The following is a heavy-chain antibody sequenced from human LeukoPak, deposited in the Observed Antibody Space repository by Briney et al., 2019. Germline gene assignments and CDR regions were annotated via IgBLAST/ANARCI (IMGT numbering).Heavy chain of an antibody. D-gene: IGHD2-15*01. CDR1: GGTFSSYA. CDR2: IIPIFGTA. J-gene: IGHJ4*02. V-gene: IGHV1-69*06. Sequence: GASVKVSCKASGGTFSSYAISWVRQAPGQGLEWMGGIIPIFGTANYAQKFQGRVTITADKSTSTAYMELSSLRSEDTAVYYCARDIFGQYCSGGSCYSVDDYWGQGTLVTVSS. CDR3: ARDIFGQYCSGGSCYSVDDY.